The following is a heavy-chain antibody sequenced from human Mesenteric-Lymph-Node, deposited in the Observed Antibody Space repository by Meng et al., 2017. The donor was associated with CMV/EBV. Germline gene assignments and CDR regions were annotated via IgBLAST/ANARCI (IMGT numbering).Heavy chain of an antibody. D-gene: IGHD6-13*01. CDR2: INWNSGSI. V-gene: IGHV3-9*01. CDR1: GFTFDDYA. Sequence: SLKISCAASGFTFDDYAMHWVRQAPGKGLEWVSHINWNSGSIGHADSVKGRFTISRDNSKNTLFLQMNSLRAEDTAIYYCAKDPSTYSSSSSRTFDVWGQGTKVTVSS. J-gene: IGHJ3*01. CDR3: AKDPSTYSSSSSRTFDV.